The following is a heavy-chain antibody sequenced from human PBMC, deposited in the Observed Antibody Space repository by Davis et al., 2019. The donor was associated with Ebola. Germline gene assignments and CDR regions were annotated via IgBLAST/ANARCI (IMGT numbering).Heavy chain of an antibody. V-gene: IGHV4-31*02. J-gene: IGHJ6*02. Sequence: PSETLSLTCNVSGGSVSSGGYYWSWIRQHPGKGLEWIGYLYYTGSTYYNPSLKSRVNISVDTSKNHFSLRLSSVTAADTAVYYCARAGTSMGRNSYGLDVWGQGTTVTVSS. D-gene: IGHD1-26*01. CDR3: ARAGTSMGRNSYGLDV. CDR1: GGSVSSGGYY. CDR2: LYYTGST.